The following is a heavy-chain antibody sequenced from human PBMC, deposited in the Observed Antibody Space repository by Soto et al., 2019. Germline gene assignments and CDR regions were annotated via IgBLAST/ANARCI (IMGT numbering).Heavy chain of an antibody. V-gene: IGHV4-59*01. D-gene: IGHD3-16*01. J-gene: IGHJ4*02. CDR3: ARERGTVGDFDY. CDR1: GGSISSYY. Sequence: ASETLSLTCTVSGGSISSYYWSWIRQPPGKGLKWIGYIYYSGSTNYNPSLKSRVTISVDTSKNQFSLKLSSVTAVDTAVYYCARERGTVGDFDYWGQGTLVTVSS. CDR2: IYYSGST.